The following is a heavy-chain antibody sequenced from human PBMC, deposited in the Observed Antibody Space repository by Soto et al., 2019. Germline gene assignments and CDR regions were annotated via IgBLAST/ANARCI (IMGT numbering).Heavy chain of an antibody. CDR2: IYDSETT. Sequence: QVQLQESGPGLVMPSQTLSLTCTVFGDSVSSGGYYWNWIRQHPGRGLEWLGYIYDSETTYYNPSLESRLSISVDASKNQFSLKVTSVTPADTAVYYCARENFGVIIHDAFDLWGQGTMVTVSS. CDR1: GDSVSSGGYY. CDR3: ARENFGVIIHDAFDL. V-gene: IGHV4-31*03. D-gene: IGHD2-8*01. J-gene: IGHJ3*01.